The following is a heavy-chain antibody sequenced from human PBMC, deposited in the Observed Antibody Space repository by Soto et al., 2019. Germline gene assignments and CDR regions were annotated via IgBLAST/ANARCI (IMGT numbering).Heavy chain of an antibody. D-gene: IGHD5-18*01. J-gene: IGHJ4*02. V-gene: IGHV1-69*06. Sequence: QVQLVESGGGVVQPGRSLRLSCAASGGTFSSYAISWVRQAPGQGLEWMGGIIPIFGTANYAQKFQGRVTITADKSTSTAYMELSSLRSEDTAVYYCARPAISGYSYGYLDYWGQGTLVTVSS. CDR3: ARPAISGYSYGYLDY. CDR1: GGTFSSYA. CDR2: IIPIFGTA.